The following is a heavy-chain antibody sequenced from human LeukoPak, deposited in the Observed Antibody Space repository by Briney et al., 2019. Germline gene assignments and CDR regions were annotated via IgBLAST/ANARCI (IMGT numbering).Heavy chain of an antibody. CDR1: GFTFGIYA. V-gene: IGHV3-21*01. CDR3: VRESNSWYYFDF. D-gene: IGHD6-13*01. CDR2: ITSTSSYI. Sequence: GGSLRLSCAASGFTFGIYAMNWVRQAPGKGLEWVSSITSTSSYIYYADSVKGRFTISRDNAKNSLYLQMNSLRVEDTAVYYCVRESNSWYYFDFWGQGALVTVSS. J-gene: IGHJ4*02.